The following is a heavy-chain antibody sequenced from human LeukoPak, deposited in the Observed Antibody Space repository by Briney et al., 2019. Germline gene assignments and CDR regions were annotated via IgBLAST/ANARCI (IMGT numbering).Heavy chain of an antibody. CDR3: ATDRGEMGTTLLSHTYEAFDI. D-gene: IGHD3-16*01. CDR2: FYIEVGEI. CDR1: GYSLAELS. Sequence: GASVKVSCKISGYSLAELSMHWLRQAPGKGLEWLGGFYIEVGEIVYAQKFQGRLTMTEDASTDTAYMELSSLRSDDTAIYYCATDRGEMGTTLLSHTYEAFDIWGQGTKIIVSS. J-gene: IGHJ3*02. V-gene: IGHV1-24*01.